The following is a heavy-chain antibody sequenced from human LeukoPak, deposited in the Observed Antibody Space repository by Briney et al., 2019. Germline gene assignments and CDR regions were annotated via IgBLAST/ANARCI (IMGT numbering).Heavy chain of an antibody. J-gene: IGHJ6*02. CDR2: ISWDGGST. CDR3: AKDSELTNYYGMDV. Sequence: GGSLRLSCAASGFTFDDYTMHWVRQAPGKGLEWVSLISWDGGSTYYADSVKGRFTISRDNSKNSLYLQMNSLRTEDTALYYCAKDSELTNYYGMDVWGQGTTVTVSS. CDR1: GFTFDDYT. D-gene: IGHD1-26*01. V-gene: IGHV3-43*01.